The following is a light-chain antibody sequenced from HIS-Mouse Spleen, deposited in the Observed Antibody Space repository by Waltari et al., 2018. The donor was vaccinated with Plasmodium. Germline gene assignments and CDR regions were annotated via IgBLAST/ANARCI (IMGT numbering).Light chain of an antibody. J-gene: IGLJ3*02. CDR3: YSTDSSGNHRV. V-gene: IGLV3-10*01. CDR1: ALPKKY. CDR2: EDS. Sequence: SYELTQPPSVSVSPGQTARITCSGAALPKKYAYWYQTKSGQAPVLVIYEDSKRPSGIPERFSGSSSGTMATLTISGAQVEDEADYYCYSTDSSGNHRVFGGGTKLTVL.